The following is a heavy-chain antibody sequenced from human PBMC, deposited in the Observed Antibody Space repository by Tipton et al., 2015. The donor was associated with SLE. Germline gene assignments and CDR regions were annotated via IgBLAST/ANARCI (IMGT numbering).Heavy chain of an antibody. CDR1: GGVISEYY. CDR2: IYTGGNT. J-gene: IGHJ4*02. V-gene: IGHV4-4*07. Sequence: TLSLTCTVSGGVISEYYWGWIRQPAGKGLEWIGRIYTGGNTKYNPSLESRVTLSVDRTKNQFSLNLSSVTAADTAVYYCVRLELPATKADYWGPGTLVTVSS. D-gene: IGHD5-24*01. CDR3: VRLELPATKADY.